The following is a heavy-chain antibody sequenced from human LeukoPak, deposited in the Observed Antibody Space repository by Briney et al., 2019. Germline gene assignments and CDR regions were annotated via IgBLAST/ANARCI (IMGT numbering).Heavy chain of an antibody. CDR2: MNVDGSDK. V-gene: IGHV3-7*01. D-gene: IGHD5-18*01. CDR1: GFTFSNHW. Sequence: GGSLRLSCGASGFTFSNHWMVWVRQAPENGLEWLAIMNVDGSDKYHLDSVKGRFTISRDNAKNTLYLQMNSLRVEDTALYYCTRGDGRGRSDGAIWGPGTLVTVSS. CDR3: TRGDGRGRSDGAI. J-gene: IGHJ4*02.